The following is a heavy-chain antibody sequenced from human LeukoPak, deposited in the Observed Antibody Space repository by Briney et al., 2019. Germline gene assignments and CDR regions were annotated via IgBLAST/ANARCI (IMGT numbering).Heavy chain of an antibody. D-gene: IGHD3-10*01. V-gene: IGHV4-34*01. CDR2: INHSGST. Sequence: SETLSLTCAVYGGSFSGYYWSWIRQPPGKGLEWIGEINHSGSTNYNPSLKSRVTISVDTSKNQFSLKLSSVTAADTAVYYCARGPRNYYGSGSRIMLRGVYYGMDVWGQGTTAT. CDR3: ARGPRNYYGSGSRIMLRGVYYGMDV. CDR1: GGSFSGYY. J-gene: IGHJ6*02.